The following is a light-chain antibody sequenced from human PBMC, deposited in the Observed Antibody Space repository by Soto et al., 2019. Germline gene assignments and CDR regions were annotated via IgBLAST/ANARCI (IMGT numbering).Light chain of an antibody. CDR1: QSVLYSSNNKNY. J-gene: IGKJ1*01. CDR3: QQYYTTPWT. CDR2: WAF. Sequence: DIVLTQSADSLAVSLGERATINCKSSQSVLYSSNNKNYLAWYQHKPGQPPKLLIYWAFTRESGVPDRFSGSGSGTDFTLSISSLQAEDVAVYYCQQYYTTPWTFGQGTKVEI. V-gene: IGKV4-1*01.